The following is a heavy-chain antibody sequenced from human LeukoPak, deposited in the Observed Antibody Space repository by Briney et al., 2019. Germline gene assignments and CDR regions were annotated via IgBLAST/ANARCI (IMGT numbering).Heavy chain of an antibody. D-gene: IGHD3-3*01. Sequence: PGWSLRLSCPASGFTFSSYWMSCVRQAPGKGLEWVANIKQDGSEKYYVDSVKGRFTISRDNAKNSLYLQMNSLRAEDTAVYYCARVWYDFWSSDVFDYWGQGTLVTVSS. J-gene: IGHJ4*02. CDR2: IKQDGSEK. CDR1: GFTFSSYW. CDR3: ARVWYDFWSSDVFDY. V-gene: IGHV3-7*04.